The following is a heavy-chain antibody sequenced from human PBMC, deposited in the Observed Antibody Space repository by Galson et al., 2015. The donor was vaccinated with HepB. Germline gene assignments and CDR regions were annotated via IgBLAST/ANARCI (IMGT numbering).Heavy chain of an antibody. CDR3: VRGTTAPDY. V-gene: IGHV3-23*01. Sequence: SLRLSCAASGFTFSNYGMSWVRQAPGKGLECVAAISRAGDTSDYAESVKGRFTVSRDSSMSTLYLQMNGLRAEDTARYYCVRGTTAPDYWAQGTLVTVSS. CDR2: ISRAGDTS. D-gene: IGHD2/OR15-2a*01. J-gene: IGHJ4*02. CDR1: GFTFSNYG.